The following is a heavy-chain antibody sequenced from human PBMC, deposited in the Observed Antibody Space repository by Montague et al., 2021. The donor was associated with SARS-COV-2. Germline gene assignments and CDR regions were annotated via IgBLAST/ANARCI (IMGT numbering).Heavy chain of an antibody. CDR1: GFTFSSYA. J-gene: IGHJ6*02. V-gene: IGHV3-30-3*01. CDR2: ISYDGSNK. Sequence: SLRLSCAASGFTFSSYAMHWVRQAPGKGLEWVAVISYDGSNKYYADSVKGRFTISRDNAKNSLYLQMNSLRAEDTAVYCCARDLGFYGMDVWGQGTTVTVSS. CDR3: ARDLGFYGMDV.